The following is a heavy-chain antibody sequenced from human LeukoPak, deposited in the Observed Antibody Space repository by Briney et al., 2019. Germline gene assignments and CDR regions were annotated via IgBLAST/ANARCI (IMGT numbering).Heavy chain of an antibody. J-gene: IGHJ6*02. CDR3: ARDRGFGEFCMDV. CDR1: GGSMTSHF. Sequence: PSETLSLTCTVSGGSMTSHFWSWIRQSPAKGLEWIGYIYHSGITHYNPSLKSRVTLSLDTSKNQFSLKLSSVTAADTAVYYCARDRGFGEFCMDVWGQGTTVTVSS. V-gene: IGHV4-59*11. D-gene: IGHD3-10*01. CDR2: IYHSGIT.